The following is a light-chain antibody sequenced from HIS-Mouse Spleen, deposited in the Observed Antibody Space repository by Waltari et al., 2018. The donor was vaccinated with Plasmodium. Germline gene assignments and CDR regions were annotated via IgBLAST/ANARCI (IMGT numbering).Light chain of an antibody. CDR2: GNI. J-gene: IGLJ2*01. CDR1: SSNIGAGYD. Sequence: QSVLTQPPSVSGAPGQRVTISCTGSSSNIGAGYDVHWYQQLPGTAPKLLIYGNINRTSGVPDRFSGSKSGTSASLAITGLQAEDEADDYCQSYDSSLSAYVVFGGGTKLTVL. V-gene: IGLV1-40*01. CDR3: QSYDSSLSAYVV.